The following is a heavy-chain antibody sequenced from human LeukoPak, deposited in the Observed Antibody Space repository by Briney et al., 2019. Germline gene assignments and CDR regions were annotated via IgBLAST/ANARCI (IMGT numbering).Heavy chain of an antibody. CDR1: GYTFTSYD. D-gene: IGHD3-3*01. V-gene: IGHV1-8*01. CDR2: MNPNSGNT. J-gene: IGHJ6*02. Sequence: SVKVSCKASGYTFTSYDINWVRQATGQGLEWMGWMNPNSGNTGYAQKFQGRVTMTRNTSISTAYMELSSLRSEDTAVYYCARGIPSSIFGVVIILDYYYGMDVWGQGTTVTVSS. CDR3: ARGIPSSIFGVVIILDYYYGMDV.